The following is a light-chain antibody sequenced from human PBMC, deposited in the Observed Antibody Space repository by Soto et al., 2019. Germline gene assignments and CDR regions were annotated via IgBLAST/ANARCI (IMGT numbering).Light chain of an antibody. CDR2: GTS. CDR1: QSAISN. CDR3: HQYHNWLWT. V-gene: IGKV3-15*01. J-gene: IGKJ1*01. Sequence: VMTQSPATLSVSPGERVNVPCRARQSAISNLSWYQQNPGQTPRLLIFGTSTRAAGVPARFSGSGSGTEFTLTISSLQSEDFAVYYCHQYHNWLWTFGQGPKVEMK.